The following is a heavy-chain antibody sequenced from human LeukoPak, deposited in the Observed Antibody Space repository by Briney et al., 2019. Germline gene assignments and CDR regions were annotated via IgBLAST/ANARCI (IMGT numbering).Heavy chain of an antibody. D-gene: IGHD3-3*01. V-gene: IGHV4-59*01. CDR2: IYYSGST. Sequence: SETLYLTCTVSGGSISSYYWSWIRQPPGKGLEWIGYIYYSGSTNYNPSLKSRVTISVDTSKNQFSLKLSSVTAADTAVYYCARAGYYDFWSGYRVHAFDIWGQGTMVTVSS. J-gene: IGHJ3*02. CDR1: GGSISSYY. CDR3: ARAGYYDFWSGYRVHAFDI.